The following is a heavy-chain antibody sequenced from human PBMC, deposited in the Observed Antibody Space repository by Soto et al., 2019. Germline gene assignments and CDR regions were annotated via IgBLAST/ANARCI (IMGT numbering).Heavy chain of an antibody. Sequence: LRLSCAASGFSLSPYWRHWVRQAPGRGLEWVSRLSSDGFGAAYADSVKGRFFISRDIARNTLFLQMNSLRADDTAVYYCARDLGGPDYWGRGTSVTVSS. J-gene: IGHJ4*02. CDR3: ARDLGGPDY. CDR1: GFSLSPYW. V-gene: IGHV3-74*03. CDR2: LSSDGFGA. D-gene: IGHD3-16*01.